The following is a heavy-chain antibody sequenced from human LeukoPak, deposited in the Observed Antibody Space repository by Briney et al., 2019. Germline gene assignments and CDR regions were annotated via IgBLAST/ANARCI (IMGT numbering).Heavy chain of an antibody. D-gene: IGHD5-18*01. J-gene: IGHJ4*02. CDR1: GGSISSYY. CDR3: ARGIQLWPQYYFDY. V-gene: IGHV4-59*01. Sequence: SETLSLTCTVSGGSISSYYWSWVRQPPGKGLEWIGFVYYTGSTNYSPSLKSRVTISVDTSKNQFSLKLSSVTAADTAVYYCARGIQLWPQYYFDYWGQGTLVTVSS. CDR2: VYYTGST.